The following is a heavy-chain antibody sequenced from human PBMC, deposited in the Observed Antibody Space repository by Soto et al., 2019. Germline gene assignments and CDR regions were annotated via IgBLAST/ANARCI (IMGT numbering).Heavy chain of an antibody. CDR2: ISGSSGHT. J-gene: IGHJ4*02. CDR3: AKGPSEYIWGSYLRYCDY. V-gene: IGHV3-23*01. Sequence: EVQLLESGGGLVQPGGSLRLSCAASGFTFSSFAMTWVRQAPGKGLEWVSAISGSSGHTYYADSVKGRFTISRDNSKNTLYLQMDSLSAGDTAVYYCAKGPSEYIWGSYLRYCDYRGQGSLVTVSS. D-gene: IGHD3-16*02. CDR1: GFTFSSFA.